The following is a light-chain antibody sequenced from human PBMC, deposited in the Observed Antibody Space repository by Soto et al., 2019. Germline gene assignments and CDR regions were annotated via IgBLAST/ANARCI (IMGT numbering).Light chain of an antibody. CDR2: RNS. V-gene: IGLV1-47*01. CDR3: ASWDDSLSGFVV. Sequence: QSVLTQPPSASGTPGQRVTISCCGSSSNIGSNYVFWYQQLPGTAPKVLMYRNSQRPSGVPDRFSGSKSGTSASLAISGLRSEDEADYYCASWDDSLSGFVVFGGGTKLTVL. J-gene: IGLJ2*01. CDR1: SSNIGSNY.